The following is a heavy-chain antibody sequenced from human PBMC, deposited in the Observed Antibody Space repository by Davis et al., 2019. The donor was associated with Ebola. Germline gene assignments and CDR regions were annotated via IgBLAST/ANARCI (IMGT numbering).Heavy chain of an antibody. D-gene: IGHD2-15*01. J-gene: IGHJ6*02. Sequence: GESLKISCAASGFTFSSYSMNWVRQAPGKGLEWVSSISSSSSYIYYADSVKGRFTISRDNAKNSLYLQMNSLRVEDTAVYYCAREDIVVVVAANNYYYGMDVWGQGTTVTVSS. CDR2: ISSSSSYI. V-gene: IGHV3-21*01. CDR1: GFTFSSYS. CDR3: AREDIVVVVAANNYYYGMDV.